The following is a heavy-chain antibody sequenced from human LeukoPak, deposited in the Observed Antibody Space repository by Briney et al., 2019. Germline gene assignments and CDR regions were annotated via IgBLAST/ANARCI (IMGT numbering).Heavy chain of an antibody. CDR1: GYTFTGYY. V-gene: IGHV1-2*02. Sequence: ASVKVSCKASGYTFTGYYMHWVRQAPGQGLEWMGWINPNSSGTNYAQKFQGRVTMTRDTSISTAYMELSRLRSDDTAVYYCARDPYSGSYYAYFDYWGQGTLVTVSS. D-gene: IGHD1-26*01. CDR2: INPNSSGT. CDR3: ARDPYSGSYYAYFDY. J-gene: IGHJ4*02.